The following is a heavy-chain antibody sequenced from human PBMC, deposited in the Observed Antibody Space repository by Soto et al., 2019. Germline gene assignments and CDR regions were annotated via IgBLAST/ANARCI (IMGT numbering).Heavy chain of an antibody. J-gene: IGHJ6*02. CDR1: GFTFSSYE. CDR2: ITSSGSPI. V-gene: IGHV3-48*03. CDR3: ARDKVYPWYGMDV. Sequence: EVQLVESGGGLVQPGGSLRLSCAGSGFTFSSYEMTWVRQAPGKGLECVSHITSSGSPIFYAESVKGRFTISRDNAKKSLYLQMNRLRAEDTAVYYCARDKVYPWYGMDVWGQGTTVTVSS.